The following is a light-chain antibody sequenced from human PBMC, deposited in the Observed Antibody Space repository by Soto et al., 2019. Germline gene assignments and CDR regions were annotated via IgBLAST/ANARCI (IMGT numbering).Light chain of an antibody. CDR2: GAS. J-gene: IGKJ1*01. CDR3: QQYNSWPPWT. Sequence: EMVMTQSPATLSVSAGERATLSCRASQSVRSNLAWYQQKPGQAPRLLIYGASTRATGIPARFSGSGSGTEFTLTISSLQSEDFAVYYCQQYNSWPPWTFGQGTKVEMK. CDR1: QSVRSN. V-gene: IGKV3-15*01.